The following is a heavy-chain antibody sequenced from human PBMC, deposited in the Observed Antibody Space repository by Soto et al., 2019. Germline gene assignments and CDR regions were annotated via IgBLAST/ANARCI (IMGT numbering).Heavy chain of an antibody. Sequence: GGSLRLSCAASGFTFSGSAMHWVRQASGKGLEWVGRIRSKANSYATAYAASVKGRFTISRDDSKNTAYLQMNSLKTEDTAVYYCTSRGPYCSGGSCRTYVDYWGQGTLVTVSS. D-gene: IGHD2-15*01. V-gene: IGHV3-73*01. CDR3: TSRGPYCSGGSCRTYVDY. CDR2: IRSKANSYAT. CDR1: GFTFSGSA. J-gene: IGHJ4*02.